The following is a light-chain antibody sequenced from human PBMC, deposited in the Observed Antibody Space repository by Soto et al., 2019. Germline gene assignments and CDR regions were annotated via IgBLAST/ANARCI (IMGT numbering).Light chain of an antibody. CDR2: DVN. V-gene: IGLV2-11*01. CDR3: NSYAGGLVL. J-gene: IGLJ7*01. Sequence: QSVLTQPRSVSGSPGQSVTISCTGTNNDVGFYNYVSWYQQQLGKAPKLLIYDVNKRPSGVPPRFSGSKSANTASLTISGLQAADEPDYYCNSYAGGLVLFGGGTQLTVL. CDR1: NNDVGFYNY.